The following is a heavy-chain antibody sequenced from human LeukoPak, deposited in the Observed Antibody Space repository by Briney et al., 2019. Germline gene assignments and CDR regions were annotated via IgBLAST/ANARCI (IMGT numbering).Heavy chain of an antibody. J-gene: IGHJ5*02. V-gene: IGHV1-46*01. CDR3: ARDNSVGDIAWWFDP. D-gene: IGHD3-16*02. CDR1: GYTFSSYD. Sequence: ASVKVSCKASGYTFSSYDINWVRQAPGQGLEWMGLINPSGSSTLYAQKFQGRVTMTRDMSTTTDYMELSSLRSEDTAVYYCARDNSVGDIAWWFDPWGQGTLVTVSS. CDR2: INPSGSST.